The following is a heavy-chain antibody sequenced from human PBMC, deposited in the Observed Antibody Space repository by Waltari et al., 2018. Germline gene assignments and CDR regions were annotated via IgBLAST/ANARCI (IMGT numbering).Heavy chain of an antibody. D-gene: IGHD6-19*01. V-gene: IGHV3-7*04. J-gene: IGHJ4*02. Sequence: EVQLVESGGGLVQPGGYLRLSCAASGFPFRSNWIAWVRQAPGRGLEWVANINQDGGETYYVDSVRGRFTITRDNARNSLYLQMDSLRDEDTALYYCARDRGWNTLDYWGQGTLVTVSS. CDR1: GFPFRSNW. CDR3: ARDRGWNTLDY. CDR2: INQDGGET.